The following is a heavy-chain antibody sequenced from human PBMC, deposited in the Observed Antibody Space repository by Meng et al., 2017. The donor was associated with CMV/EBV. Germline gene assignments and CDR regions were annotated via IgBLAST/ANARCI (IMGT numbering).Heavy chain of an antibody. V-gene: IGHV3-74*01. CDR3: SSYGYVAFFDL. Sequence: SCTASGFTLGSYWMHWVRQAPGKGLEWVSLIKSDGTTTSYADSMKGRFNITRDNAKNTVYLEMTSLRAEDTAVYYCSSYGYVAFFDLWGQGALVTVSS. D-gene: IGHD5-18*01. CDR1: GFTLGSYW. J-gene: IGHJ5*02. CDR2: IKSDGTTT.